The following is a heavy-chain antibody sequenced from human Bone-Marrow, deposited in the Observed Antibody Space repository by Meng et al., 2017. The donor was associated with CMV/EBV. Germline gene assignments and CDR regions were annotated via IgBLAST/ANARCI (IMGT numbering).Heavy chain of an antibody. Sequence: GESLKISCAASGFTFSSYSMNWVRQAPGKGLEWVSSISSSSSYIYYADSVKGRFTISRDNAKNSLYLQMNSLRAEDTAVYYCARHSGPYDSWSGYHYGDNWFDPWGQGTLVTVSS. CDR2: ISSSSSYI. D-gene: IGHD3-3*01. V-gene: IGHV3-21*01. CDR3: ARHSGPYDSWSGYHYGDNWFDP. J-gene: IGHJ5*02. CDR1: GFTFSSYS.